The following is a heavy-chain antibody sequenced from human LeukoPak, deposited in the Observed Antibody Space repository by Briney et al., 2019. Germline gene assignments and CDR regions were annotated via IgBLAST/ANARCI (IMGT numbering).Heavy chain of an antibody. D-gene: IGHD6-19*01. CDR3: AKIMSRGAVAALFDY. CDR2: TSGSGGST. CDR1: GFTFSSYA. V-gene: IGHV3-23*01. J-gene: IGHJ4*02. Sequence: GGSLRLSCAASGFTFSSYAMSWVRQALGKGLEWVSATSGSGGSTYYADSVKGRFTISRDNSKNTLYLQMNSLRAEDTAVYYCAKIMSRGAVAALFDYWGQGTLVTVSS.